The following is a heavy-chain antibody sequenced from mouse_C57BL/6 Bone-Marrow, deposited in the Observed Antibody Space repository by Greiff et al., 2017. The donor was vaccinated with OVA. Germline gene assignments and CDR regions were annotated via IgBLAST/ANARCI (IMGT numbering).Heavy chain of an antibody. CDR1: GYTFTSYG. V-gene: IGHV1-81*01. CDR3: ARRDDGYYLAWFAY. D-gene: IGHD2-3*01. CDR2: IYPRSGNT. Sequence: QVQLQQSGAELARPGASVKLSCKASGYTFTSYGISWVKQRIGQGLEWIGEIYPRSGNTYYNEKFKGKATLTADKSSSTAYMELRSLTSEDSAVYFCARRDDGYYLAWFAYWGQGTLVTVSA. J-gene: IGHJ3*01.